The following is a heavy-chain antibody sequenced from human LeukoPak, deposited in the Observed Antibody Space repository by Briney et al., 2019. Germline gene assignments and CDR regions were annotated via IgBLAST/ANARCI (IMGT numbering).Heavy chain of an antibody. J-gene: IGHJ5*02. D-gene: IGHD3-10*01. Sequence: PSETLSLTCTVSGGSISSSSYYWGWIRQPPGKGLEWIGSIYYSGSTYYNPSLKSRVTISVDTSKNQFSLKLSSVTAADTAVYYCARAASSYGSGSFAIGAPNNWFDPWGQGTLVTVSS. CDR1: GGSISSSSYY. CDR2: IYYSGST. CDR3: ARAASSYGSGSFAIGAPNNWFDP. V-gene: IGHV4-39*07.